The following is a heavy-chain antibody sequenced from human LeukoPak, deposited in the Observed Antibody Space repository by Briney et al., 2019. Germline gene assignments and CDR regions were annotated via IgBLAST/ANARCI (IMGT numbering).Heavy chain of an antibody. J-gene: IGHJ6*03. V-gene: IGHV3-23*01. CDR3: ATFLRFSKGYMDV. Sequence: GSLRLSCAASGFTFSSYAMSWVRQAPGKGLEWLSTISGSGGSTYYADSVKGRFTVSRDNSKNTLYLQMNSLRAEDTAVYYCATFLRFSKGYMDVWGKGTTVTVSS. CDR1: GFTFSSYA. D-gene: IGHD3-3*01. CDR2: ISGSGGST.